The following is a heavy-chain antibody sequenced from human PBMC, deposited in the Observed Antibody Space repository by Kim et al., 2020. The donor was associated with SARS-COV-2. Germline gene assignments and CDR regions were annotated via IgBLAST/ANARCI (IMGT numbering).Heavy chain of an antibody. CDR3: ARDPLFRDGYNPLDY. Sequence: QKFQGGVTITADKSTSTAYMELSSLRSEDTAVYYCARDPLFRDGYNPLDYWGQGTLVTVSS. J-gene: IGHJ4*02. V-gene: IGHV1-69*04. D-gene: IGHD5-12*01.